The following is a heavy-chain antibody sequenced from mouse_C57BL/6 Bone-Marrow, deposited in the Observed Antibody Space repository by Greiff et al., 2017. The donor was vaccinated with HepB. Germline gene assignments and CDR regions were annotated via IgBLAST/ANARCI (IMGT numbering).Heavy chain of an antibody. D-gene: IGHD2-1*01. CDR1: GYTFTDHT. CDR2: IYPRDGST. CDR3: DRLYYSSYYFDY. Sequence: VQLQQSDAELVKPGASVKISCKASGYTFTDHTIHWMKQRPEQGLEWIGYIYPRDGSTKYNEKFKGKATLTADKSSSTAYMQLNSLTSQDSAVYYCDRLYYSSYYFDYWGQGTTLTVSA. V-gene: IGHV1-78*01. J-gene: IGHJ2*01.